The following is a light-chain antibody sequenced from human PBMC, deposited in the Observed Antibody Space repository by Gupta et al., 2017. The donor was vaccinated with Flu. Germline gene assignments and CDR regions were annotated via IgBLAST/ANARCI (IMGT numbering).Light chain of an antibody. Sequence: GGNRIGGRSLHWYQQKPGQAPVLVVYDDSHRPSGTPERFSGSNSENTATLTIRRVEAGDEADYYGQVWDSSSQSGAFGGGTKLTV. CDR1: RIGGRS. V-gene: IGLV3-21*02. CDR2: DDS. CDR3: QVWDSSSQSGA. J-gene: IGLJ2*01.